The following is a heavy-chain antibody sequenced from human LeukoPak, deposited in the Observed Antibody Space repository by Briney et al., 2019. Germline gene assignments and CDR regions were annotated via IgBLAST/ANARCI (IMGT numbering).Heavy chain of an antibody. CDR1: GGSFNDYY. V-gene: IGHV4-34*01. Sequence: SETLSPTCAVYGGSFNDYYWTWIRQPPGRGLEWVGEIHHSGSTNYNPSLKSRVTISVDTSNNQFSLNLNSVTAADTAVYHCARGLFNESVATPGHSYYFDYWGQGTLVTVSS. D-gene: IGHD6-13*01. CDR3: ARGLFNESVATPGHSYYFDY. CDR2: IHHSGST. J-gene: IGHJ4*02.